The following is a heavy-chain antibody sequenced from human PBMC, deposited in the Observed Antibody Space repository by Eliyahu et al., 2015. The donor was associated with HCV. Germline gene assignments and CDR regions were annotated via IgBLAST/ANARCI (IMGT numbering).Heavy chain of an antibody. V-gene: IGHV4-34*01. D-gene: IGHD6-13*01. CDR2: INDSGGT. Sequence: QVQLQQWGTGLLKPSETLSLTCAVYGGSLRGFYWSWTRQPPGKGLEWIGEINDSGGTKYNPSLKSRVTISLDTSKNQFSLELSSVTAADTAVYYCARNLVHSDFDSWGQGALVTVSS. CDR3: ARNLVHSDFDS. CDR1: GGSLRGFY. J-gene: IGHJ4*02.